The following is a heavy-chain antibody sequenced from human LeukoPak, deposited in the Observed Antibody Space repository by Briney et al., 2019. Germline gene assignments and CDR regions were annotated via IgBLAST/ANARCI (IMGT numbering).Heavy chain of an antibody. CDR3: ARFRWELGEYVY. J-gene: IGHJ4*02. CDR1: GYTFTSYG. CDR2: ISAYNGNT. Sequence: ASVKVSCKASGYTFTSYGISWVRQAPGQGLEWMGWISAYNGNTNYAQKFQGRVTMTRDTSISTAYMELSRLRSDDTAVYYCARFRWELGEYVYWGQGTLVTVSS. V-gene: IGHV1-18*01. D-gene: IGHD1-26*01.